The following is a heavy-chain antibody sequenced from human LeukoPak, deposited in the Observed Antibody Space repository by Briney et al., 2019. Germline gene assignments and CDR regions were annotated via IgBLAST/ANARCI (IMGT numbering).Heavy chain of an antibody. V-gene: IGHV3-23*01. CDR1: GFTFSSYA. D-gene: IGHD3-9*01. J-gene: IGHJ4*02. CDR2: ISGSAGST. CDR3: ASYDVLTGYSRHPLKR. Sequence: GGSLRLSCAASGFTFSSYAMSWVRQAPGKGLQWVSAISGSAGSTYYADSVKSRFTISRDNSKNTLYLQMNSLRAEDTAVYYCASYDVLTGYSRHPLKRWGQGTLVTVSS.